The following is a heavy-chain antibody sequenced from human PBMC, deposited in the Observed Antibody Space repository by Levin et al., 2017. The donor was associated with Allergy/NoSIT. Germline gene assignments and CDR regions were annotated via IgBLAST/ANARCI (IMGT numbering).Heavy chain of an antibody. CDR3: ARVRSRFGPAYFDY. J-gene: IGHJ4*02. CDR1: GGSISSGGYS. V-gene: IGHV4-30-2*01. Sequence: SQTLSLTCAVSGGSISSGGYSWSWIRQPPGKGLEWIGYIYHSGSTYYNPSLKSRVTISVDRSKNQFSLKLSSVTAADTAVYYCARVRSRFGPAYFDYWGQGTLVTVSS. D-gene: IGHD3-10*01. CDR2: IYHSGST.